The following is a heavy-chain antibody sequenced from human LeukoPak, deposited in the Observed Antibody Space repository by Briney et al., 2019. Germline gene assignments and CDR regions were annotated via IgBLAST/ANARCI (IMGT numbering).Heavy chain of an antibody. CDR2: ISYSGST. CDR3: ARTAGGYSHYYFDY. Sequence: SETLSLTCTVSGGSISGYYWSWLRQPPGKGLEWIGYISYSGSTNYNPSLKSRVTMSVDTSKNQFSLRLRSVTAADTAIYFCARTAGGYSHYYFDYWGQGTLVTVSS. V-gene: IGHV4-59*01. D-gene: IGHD2-15*01. J-gene: IGHJ4*02. CDR1: GGSISGYY.